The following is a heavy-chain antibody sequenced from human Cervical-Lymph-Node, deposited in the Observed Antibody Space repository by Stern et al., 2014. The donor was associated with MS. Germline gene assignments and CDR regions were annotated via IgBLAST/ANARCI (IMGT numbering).Heavy chain of an antibody. CDR1: GGTFSSYA. V-gene: IGHV1-69*01. CDR3: ARHPRNTNYYYYGMDV. J-gene: IGHJ6*02. D-gene: IGHD1-14*01. Sequence: QVQPGQSGAEVKKPGSSVKVSCKASGGTFSSYAISWVRQAPGQGLEWMGGIIPIFGTANYAQKFQGRVTITADESTSTAYMELSSLRSEDTAVYYCARHPRNTNYYYYGMDVWGQGTTVTVSS. CDR2: IIPIFGTA.